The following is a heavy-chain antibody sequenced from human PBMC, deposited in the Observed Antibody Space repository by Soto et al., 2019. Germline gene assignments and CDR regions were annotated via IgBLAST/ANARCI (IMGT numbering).Heavy chain of an antibody. V-gene: IGHV4-31*03. Sequence: QVQLQESGPGLVKPSQTLSLTCTVSGGSISSGGYYWSWIRQHPGKGLEGIGYIYYSGSTYYNPSLKSRVTKSVDTSKSQCSLKLSSVTAAGTAVYYCAGVPYGYDYGMDGWGQGTTVTVSS. CDR1: GGSISSGGYY. CDR2: IYYSGST. J-gene: IGHJ6*02. CDR3: AGVPYGYDYGMDG. D-gene: IGHD4-17*01.